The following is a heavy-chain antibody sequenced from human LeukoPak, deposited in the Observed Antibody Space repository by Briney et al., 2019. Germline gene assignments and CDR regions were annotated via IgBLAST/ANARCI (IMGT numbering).Heavy chain of an antibody. J-gene: IGHJ4*02. V-gene: IGHV3-21*01. CDR2: ISSSSSYI. D-gene: IGHD3-22*01. Sequence: PGGSLRLSCAASGFTFSSYSMNWVRQAPGKGLEWVSSISSSSSYIYYADSVKGRFTISRDNAKNSLYLQMNSLRAEDTAVYYCARDRFGHYYDSRPTDYWGQGTLVTVSA. CDR3: ARDRFGHYYDSRPTDY. CDR1: GFTFSSYS.